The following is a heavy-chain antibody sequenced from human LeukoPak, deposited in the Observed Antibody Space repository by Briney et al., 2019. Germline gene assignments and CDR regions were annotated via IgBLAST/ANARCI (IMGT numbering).Heavy chain of an antibody. J-gene: IGHJ4*02. CDR1: GFTLSSYA. V-gene: IGHV3-23*01. CDR2: ISGGGGST. D-gene: IGHD5-24*01. Sequence: GGSLTLSCAASGFTLSSYAMSWVRHAPGKGREWVLDISGGGGSTYYADSVKGGFTILRDNSKNTLYLQMNSLTEEDTAVYYCANLNSYYFDSWGQGTLVTVSS. CDR3: ANLNSYYFDS.